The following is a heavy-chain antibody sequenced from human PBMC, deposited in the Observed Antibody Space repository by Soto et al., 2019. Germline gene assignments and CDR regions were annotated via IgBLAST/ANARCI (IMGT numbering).Heavy chain of an antibody. CDR2: AYYSGST. V-gene: IGHV4-59*01. J-gene: IGHJ5*02. CDR3: ARDRSTYGGGGTGEVKENWFDP. Sequence: SSETLSLTCTVSGGSISHYYWSWIRQSPGKGLEWIGYAYYSGSTDYNPSLKSRVTMSVDTSKNQVSLKLNSVTTADTAVYYCARDRSTYGGGGTGEVKENWFDPWGPGTLVTVSS. D-gene: IGHD2-8*01. CDR1: GGSISHYY.